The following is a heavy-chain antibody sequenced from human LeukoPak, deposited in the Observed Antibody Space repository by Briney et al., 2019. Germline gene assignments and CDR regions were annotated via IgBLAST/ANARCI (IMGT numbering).Heavy chain of an antibody. D-gene: IGHD4-17*01. CDR2: IYYSGST. V-gene: IGHV4-59*01. CDR1: GGSISSYY. CDR3: AREDGDYLGISAFDI. Sequence: SETLSLTCTVSGGSISSYYWSWIRQPPGKGLEWIGHIYYSGSTNYNPSLKSRVTISVDTSKNQFSLRLSSVTAADTAVYYCAREDGDYLGISAFDIWGQGTMVTVSS. J-gene: IGHJ3*02.